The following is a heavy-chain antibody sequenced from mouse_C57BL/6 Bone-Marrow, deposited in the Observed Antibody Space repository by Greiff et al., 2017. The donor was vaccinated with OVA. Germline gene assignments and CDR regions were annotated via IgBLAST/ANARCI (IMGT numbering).Heavy chain of an antibody. D-gene: IGHD1-1*01. V-gene: IGHV1-81*01. CDR1: GYTFTSYG. J-gene: IGHJ4*01. CDR2: IYPRSGNT. Sequence: VQLQQSGAELARPGASVKLSCKASGYTFTSYGISWVKQRTGQGLEWIGEIYPRSGNTYYNEKFKGKATLTADTSSSTAYMELRSLTSEDSAVYFWARSIGYYGRSYYAMDYWGQGTSVTVSS. CDR3: ARSIGYYGRSYYAMDY.